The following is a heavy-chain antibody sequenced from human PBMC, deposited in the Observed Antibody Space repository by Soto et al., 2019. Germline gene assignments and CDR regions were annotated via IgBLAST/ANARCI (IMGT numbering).Heavy chain of an antibody. Sequence: SGNLSLTRAVYGGSFCGYYWGWVRQPPGKGLEWIGEINHSGSTNYNPSLKSRVTISVDTSKNQFSLKLSSVTAADTAVYYCASIAAAGRRNNWFDPWGQGTLVTVSS. D-gene: IGHD6-13*01. CDR3: ASIAAAGRRNNWFDP. J-gene: IGHJ5*02. CDR2: INHSGST. V-gene: IGHV4-34*01. CDR1: GGSFCGYY.